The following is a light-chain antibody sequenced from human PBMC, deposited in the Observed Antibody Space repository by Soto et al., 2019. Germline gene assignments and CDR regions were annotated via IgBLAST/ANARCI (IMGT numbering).Light chain of an antibody. CDR2: EAS. Sequence: DIQMTQSPSTLSASVGDRVTITCRASQSISDSLAWYQQKPGKAPKLLIYEASTLKSGVPTRDSGSRSGTEINRINSSLQPDDFSISYFQQYNGYWTFGQGAKVEI. V-gene: IGKV1-5*03. J-gene: IGKJ1*01. CDR3: QQYNGYWT. CDR1: QSISDS.